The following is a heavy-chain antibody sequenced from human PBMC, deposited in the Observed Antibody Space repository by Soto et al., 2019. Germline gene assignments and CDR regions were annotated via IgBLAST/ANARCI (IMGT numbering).Heavy chain of an antibody. D-gene: IGHD3-3*01. CDR1: GYTFTSYD. CDR2: MNPNSGNT. CDR3: ARVVEDDFWSGYRGGGACDV. V-gene: IGHV1-8*01. Sequence: GASVKVSCKASGYTFTSYDINWVRQATGQGLEWMGWMNPNSGNTGYAQKFQGRVTMTRNTSISTAYMELSSLRSEDTAVYYCARVVEDDFWSGYRGGGACDVWGKATTVTVSS. J-gene: IGHJ6*04.